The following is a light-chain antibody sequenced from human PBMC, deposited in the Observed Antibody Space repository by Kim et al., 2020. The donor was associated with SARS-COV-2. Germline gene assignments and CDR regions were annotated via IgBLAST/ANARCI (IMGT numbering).Light chain of an antibody. CDR3: NSRASSGNQRV. J-gene: IGLJ3*02. Sequence: SSELTQDPAVSVALGQTVRITCQGDSLRSYYASWYQQKPGQAPVLVIYGKNNRPSGIPDRFSGSSSGNTASLTITGAQAEDEADYYFNSRASSGNQRVFG. CDR2: GKN. CDR1: SLRSYY. V-gene: IGLV3-19*01.